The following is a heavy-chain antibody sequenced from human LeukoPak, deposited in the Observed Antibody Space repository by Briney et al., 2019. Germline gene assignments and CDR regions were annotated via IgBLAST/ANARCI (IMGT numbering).Heavy chain of an antibody. J-gene: IGHJ4*02. CDR1: SYSFANYW. CDR3: ARAPRIAAAGNAPDY. D-gene: IGHD6-13*01. CDR2: INPNSGGT. Sequence: GESLKISCKASSYSFANYWIGWVRQAPGQGLEWMGWINPNSGGTNYAQKFQGRVTITADKSTSTAYMELSSLRSEDTAVYYCARAPRIAAAGNAPDYWGQGTLVTVSS. V-gene: IGHV1-18*04.